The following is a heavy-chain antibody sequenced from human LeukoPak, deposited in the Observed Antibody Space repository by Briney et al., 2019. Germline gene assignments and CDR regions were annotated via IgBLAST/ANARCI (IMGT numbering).Heavy chain of an antibody. CDR2: ISGSDPGT. D-gene: IGHD6-19*01. V-gene: IGHV3-23*01. Sequence: PGGSLRLSCVASGFTFKNYAMSWVRRVPGKGLEWVSAISGSDPGTYYADSVRGRFTISRDNSKNTLYLQMNSLRAEDTAVYYCAKEHSSGWSRNAFDIWGQGTMVTVSS. CDR3: AKEHSSGWSRNAFDI. J-gene: IGHJ3*02. CDR1: GFTFKNYA.